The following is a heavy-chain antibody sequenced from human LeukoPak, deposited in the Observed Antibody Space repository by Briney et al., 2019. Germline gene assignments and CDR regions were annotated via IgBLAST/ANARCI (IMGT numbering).Heavy chain of an antibody. J-gene: IGHJ4*02. CDR3: AKNPYEYCFDY. D-gene: IGHD5-12*01. CDR2: INPSSGDT. Sequence: ASVKVSCEASGYTLTGYYMHWVRLAPGQGLEWMGWINPSSGDTNYAQKFQGRVTMTRDTSISTAYMELSRLRSDDTAVYYCAKNPYEYCFDYWGQGTLVTVSS. V-gene: IGHV1-2*02. CDR1: GYTLTGYY.